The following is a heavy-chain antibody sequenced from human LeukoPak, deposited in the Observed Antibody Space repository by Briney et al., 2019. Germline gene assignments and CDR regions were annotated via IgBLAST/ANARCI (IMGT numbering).Heavy chain of an antibody. V-gene: IGHV3-53*01. J-gene: IGHJ3*02. CDR2: IYSGGST. D-gene: IGHD2-15*01. CDR1: RFSVSSNY. Sequence: GGSLRLSCAASRFSVSSNYMSWVRQAPGKGLEWVSVIYSGGSTYYADSVKGRFTISRDDSKNTLDLQMKSLRAEDTAVYYCASGGTGGDAFDIWGQGTMVTVSS. CDR3: ASGGTGGDAFDI.